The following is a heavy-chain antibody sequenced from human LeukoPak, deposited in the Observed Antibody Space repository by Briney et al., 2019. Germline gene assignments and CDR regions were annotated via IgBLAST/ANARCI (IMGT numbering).Heavy chain of an antibody. D-gene: IGHD2-2*01. CDR3: ARETVVVGDYYNWFDP. CDR2: IIPIFGTV. Sequence: ASVKVSCKASGGTFSSYAISWVRQAPGQGLEWMGRIIPIFGTVNYAQKFQGRVTITTDESTSTAYMELSSLRSEDTAVYYCARETVVVGDYYNWFDPWGQGTLVTVSS. J-gene: IGHJ5*02. CDR1: GGTFSSYA. V-gene: IGHV1-69*05.